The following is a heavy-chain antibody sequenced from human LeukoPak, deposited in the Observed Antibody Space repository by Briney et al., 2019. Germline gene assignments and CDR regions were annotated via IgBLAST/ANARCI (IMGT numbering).Heavy chain of an antibody. CDR2: VFPFDSDV. J-gene: IGHJ4*02. Sequence: GESLQISCQGSGYSFTTYWIGWVRPMPGKGLEWVGIVFPFDSDVRYSPSFQGQVTVSADKSISTAYLQWSSLKASDTATYYCARHALGCSTTSCHWDYWGQGTLVTVSS. V-gene: IGHV5-51*01. CDR3: ARHALGCSTTSCHWDY. D-gene: IGHD2-2*01. CDR1: GYSFTTYW.